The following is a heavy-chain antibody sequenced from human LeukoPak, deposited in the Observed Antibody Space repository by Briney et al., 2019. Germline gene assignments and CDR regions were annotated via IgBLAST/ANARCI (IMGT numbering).Heavy chain of an antibody. J-gene: IGHJ4*02. V-gene: IGHV4-39*01. D-gene: IGHD1-26*01. CDR2: IYYSGST. Sequence: SETLSPTCTVSGGSISSSSYYWGWIRQPPGKGLEWIGSIYYSGSTYYNPSLKSRVTISVDTSKNQFSLKLSSVTAADTAVYYCARSFSGSYYFEYWGQGTLVTVSS. CDR1: GGSISSSSYY. CDR3: ARSFSGSYYFEY.